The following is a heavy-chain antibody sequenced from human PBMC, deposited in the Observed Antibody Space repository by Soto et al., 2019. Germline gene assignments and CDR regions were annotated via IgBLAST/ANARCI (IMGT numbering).Heavy chain of an antibody. Sequence: GGSLRLSCAASGFTFSIYGMHWVRQAPGKGLVWVSSINSDGSSTSYADSVKGRFTISRDDAKNTLYLQMNSLRAEDTAVYYCASNLPNVDISAPEIDYWGQGTMLT. J-gene: IGHJ4*02. D-gene: IGHD6-25*01. CDR1: GFTFSIYG. CDR2: INSDGSST. CDR3: ASNLPNVDISAPEIDY. V-gene: IGHV3-74*01.